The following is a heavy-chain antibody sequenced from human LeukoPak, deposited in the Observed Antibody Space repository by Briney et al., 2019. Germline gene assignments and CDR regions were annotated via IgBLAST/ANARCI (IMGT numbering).Heavy chain of an antibody. D-gene: IGHD7-27*01. Sequence: SETLSLTCTVSGGSISSGSYYWSWIRQPAGKGLEWIGRIYTSGSTNYNPSLKSRVTISVDTSKNQFSLKLSSVTAADTAVYYCARCSLGRTPRLFDYWGQGTLVTVSS. CDR2: IYTSGST. CDR3: ARCSLGRTPRLFDY. J-gene: IGHJ4*02. V-gene: IGHV4-61*02. CDR1: GGSISSGSYY.